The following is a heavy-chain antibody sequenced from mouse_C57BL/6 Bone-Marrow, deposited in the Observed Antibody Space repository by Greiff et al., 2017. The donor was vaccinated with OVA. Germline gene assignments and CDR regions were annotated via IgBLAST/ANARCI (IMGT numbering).Heavy chain of an antibody. V-gene: IGHV1-54*01. J-gene: IGHJ3*01. CDR2: IDPNSGGT. D-gene: IGHD1-1*01. Sequence: VKLMESGAELVRPGTSVKVSCKASGYAFTNYLIEWVKQRPGQGLEWIGRIDPNSGGTKYNEKFKSKATLTVDKPSSTAYMQLSSLTSEDSAVYYCARDYYGSSYWFAYWGQGTLVTVSA. CDR3: ARDYYGSSYWFAY. CDR1: GYAFTNYL.